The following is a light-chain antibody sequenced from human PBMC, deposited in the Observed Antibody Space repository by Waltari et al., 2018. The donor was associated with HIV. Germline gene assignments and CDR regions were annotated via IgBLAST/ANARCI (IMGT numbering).Light chain of an antibody. Sequence: DIVLTQSPESLTVSLGEGAAISCTSRKTLYYSPDNKHHLAWYHQKAGQSPKLLFSWASVRQPGVPDRFSGSESGTNFTLTIASLQAEDVATYYCQQSYSTPLTFGPGTTVHI. CDR3: QQSYSTPLT. J-gene: IGKJ3*01. CDR2: WAS. CDR1: KTLYYSPDNKHH. V-gene: IGKV4-1*01.